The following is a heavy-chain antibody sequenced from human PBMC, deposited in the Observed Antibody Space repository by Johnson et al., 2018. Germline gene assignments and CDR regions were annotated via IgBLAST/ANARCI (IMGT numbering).Heavy chain of an antibody. J-gene: IGHJ3*02. CDR2: MNPNSGNT. D-gene: IGHD6-13*01. CDR1: GYTFTSYD. Sequence: QVQLVQSGAEVKKPGASVKVSCKASGYTFTSYDINWVRQATGQGLEWMGWMNPNSGNTGYAQKFQGRVTMTRNTSISTAYMELSSLRAEDTALYHCASMFSSSWKGGAFDIWGQGTMVTVSS. CDR3: ASMFSSSWKGGAFDI. V-gene: IGHV1-8*01.